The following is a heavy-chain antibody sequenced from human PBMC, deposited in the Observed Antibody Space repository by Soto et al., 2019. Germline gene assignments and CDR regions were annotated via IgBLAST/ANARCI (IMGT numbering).Heavy chain of an antibody. CDR3: ARVFGFGGMDV. J-gene: IGHJ6*02. CDR2: IYYSGST. Sequence: TLALTCTLSDGSIISCVHYWSWIRQHPGKGLEWIGYIYYSGSTYYNPSLKSRVTISVDTSKNQFSLKLSSVTAADTAVYYCARVFGFGGMDVWGQGTTVT. D-gene: IGHD3-10*01. CDR1: DGSIISCVHY. V-gene: IGHV4-31*03.